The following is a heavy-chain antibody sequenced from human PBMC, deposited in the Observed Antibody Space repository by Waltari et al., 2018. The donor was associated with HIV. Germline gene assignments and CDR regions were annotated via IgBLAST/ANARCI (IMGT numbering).Heavy chain of an antibody. V-gene: IGHV1-18*01. CDR3: ARDKGLWFGELLGDY. Sequence: QVQLVQSGAEVKKPGASVKVSCKASGYTFTSYGISWVRQAPGQGLEWVGGISAYNDTTNKAQKLQGIVTMPTDKSTRTAYMELRSLRSDDTAVYYCARDKGLWFGELLGDYWGQGTLVTVSS. J-gene: IGHJ4*02. CDR2: ISAYNDTT. D-gene: IGHD3-10*01. CDR1: GYTFTSYG.